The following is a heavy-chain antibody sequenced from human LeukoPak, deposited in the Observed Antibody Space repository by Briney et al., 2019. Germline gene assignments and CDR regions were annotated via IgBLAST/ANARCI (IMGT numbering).Heavy chain of an antibody. V-gene: IGHV3-23*01. D-gene: IGHD1-26*01. CDR1: GFTFSSYA. Sequence: HPGGSLRLSCAASGFTFSSYAMSWVRQAPGKGLEWVSAISGSGGSTYYADSVKGRFTISRENAKNSLYLQMNNLRAEDTAVYYCARQMTPHGNFDYWGQGTLVTVSS. CDR2: ISGSGGST. CDR3: ARQMTPHGNFDY. J-gene: IGHJ4*02.